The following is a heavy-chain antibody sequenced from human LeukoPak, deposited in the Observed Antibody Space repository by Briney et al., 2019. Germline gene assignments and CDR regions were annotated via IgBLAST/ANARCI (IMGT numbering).Heavy chain of an antibody. CDR1: GGTFSSYA. V-gene: IGHV1-69*04. D-gene: IGHD3-10*01. CDR2: IIPILGIA. CDR3: ARDLRFGELFYFDY. J-gene: IGHJ4*02. Sequence: VASVKVSCKASGGTFSSYAISWVRQAPGQGLEWMGRIIPILGIANYAQKFQGRVTITADKSTSTAYMELSSLRSEDTAVCYCARDLRFGELFYFDYWGQGTLVTVSS.